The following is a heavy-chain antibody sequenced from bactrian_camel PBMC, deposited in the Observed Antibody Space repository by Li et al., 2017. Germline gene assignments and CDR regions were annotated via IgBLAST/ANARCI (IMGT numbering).Heavy chain of an antibody. J-gene: IGHJ4*01. CDR3: AAYGCRGGVKQTY. CDR2: IDSDGTT. V-gene: IGHV3S9*01. Sequence: HVQLVESGGGSVQAGGSLRLSCAASGLTASSYSMAWFRQVPGKEREGVIGIDSDGTTSYADSVKGRFTISQDNAKNTLYLQMNSLKTEDTAVYSCAAYGCRGGVKQTYWGQGTQVTVS. D-gene: IGHD5*01. CDR1: GLTASSYS.